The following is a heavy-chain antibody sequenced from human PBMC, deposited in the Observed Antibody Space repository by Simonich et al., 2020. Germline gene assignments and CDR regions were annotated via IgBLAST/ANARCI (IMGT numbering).Heavy chain of an antibody. CDR3: ARASRGTWWYYYFDY. Sequence: QVQLVQSGAEVKKPGASVKVSCKASGYTFTSYGISWVRQAPGQGLEWMDWSSPTNRNTNNAQKRQGRVTMTPDTSTSTAYMELRSLRSDDTAVYYCARASRGTWWYYYFDYWGQGTLVTVSS. J-gene: IGHJ4*02. V-gene: IGHV1-18*01. CDR2: SSPTNRNT. CDR1: GYTFTSYG. D-gene: IGHD2-15*01.